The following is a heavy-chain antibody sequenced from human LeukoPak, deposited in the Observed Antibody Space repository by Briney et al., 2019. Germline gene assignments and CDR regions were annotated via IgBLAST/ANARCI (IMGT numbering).Heavy chain of an antibody. CDR3: AKSKVGATTLSIDF. Sequence: ASVKVSCKASGYTFTNYDINWVRQAPGQGLEWMGWMNPYSGNTGYAQEFQGRITMTRDTSISTAYMELSSLRSEDTAMYYCAKSKVGATTLSIDFWGQGTLVTVSS. CDR1: GYTFTNYD. D-gene: IGHD1-26*01. CDR2: MNPYSGNT. J-gene: IGHJ4*02. V-gene: IGHV1-8*01.